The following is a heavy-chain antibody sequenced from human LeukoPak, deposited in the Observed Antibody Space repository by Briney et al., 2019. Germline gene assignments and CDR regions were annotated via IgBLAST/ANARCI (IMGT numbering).Heavy chain of an antibody. CDR3: ARARIAARRRANYMDV. Sequence: PGGSLRLSCAASGFTFSSYWMSWVRQAPGKGLEWVANIKQDGSEKYYVDSVKGRFTISRDNAKSSLYLQMNSLRAEDTAVYYCARARIAARRRANYMDVWGKGTTVTVSS. CDR2: IKQDGSEK. V-gene: IGHV3-7*01. D-gene: IGHD6-6*01. CDR1: GFTFSSYW. J-gene: IGHJ6*03.